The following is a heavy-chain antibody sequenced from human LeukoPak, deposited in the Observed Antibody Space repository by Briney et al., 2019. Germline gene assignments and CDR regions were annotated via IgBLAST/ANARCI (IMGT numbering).Heavy chain of an antibody. CDR1: GGSISSSSYY. CDR3: AEYSGSS. Sequence: SETLSLTCTVSGGSISSSSYYWSWIRQPPGKGLEWIGYIYYSGSTNYNPSLKSRVTISVDTSKNQFSLKLSSVTAADTAVYYCAEYSGSSWGQGTMVTVSS. V-gene: IGHV4-61*01. CDR2: IYYSGST. D-gene: IGHD1-26*01. J-gene: IGHJ3*01.